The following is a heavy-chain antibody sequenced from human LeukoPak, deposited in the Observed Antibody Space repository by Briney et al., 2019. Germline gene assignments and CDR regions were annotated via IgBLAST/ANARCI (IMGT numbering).Heavy chain of an antibody. CDR2: IIPTLGIA. D-gene: IGHD1-26*01. Sequence: SVKVSCKASGGTFSSYAISWVRQAPGQGLEWMGRIIPTLGIANYAQKFQGRVTITADKSTSTAYMELSSLRSEDTAVYYCARDDRELLSTFGYWGQGTLVTVSS. J-gene: IGHJ4*02. CDR3: ARDDRELLSTFGY. V-gene: IGHV1-69*04. CDR1: GGTFSSYA.